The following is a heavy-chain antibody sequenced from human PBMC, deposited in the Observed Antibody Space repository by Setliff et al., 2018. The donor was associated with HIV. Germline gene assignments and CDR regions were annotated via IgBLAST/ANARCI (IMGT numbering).Heavy chain of an antibody. CDR3: ARATEAGTIDY. CDR1: GYTFTSYY. V-gene: IGHV1-46*01. D-gene: IGHD1-1*01. CDR2: INPSGGGT. J-gene: IGHJ4*02. Sequence: GASVKVSCKASGYTFTSYYMHWVRRAPGQGLEWVGIINPSGGGTTYARKFQGRVTVTRDTSTTTVYMELSGLRSEDTAVYYCARATEAGTIDYWGQGTRVTVSS.